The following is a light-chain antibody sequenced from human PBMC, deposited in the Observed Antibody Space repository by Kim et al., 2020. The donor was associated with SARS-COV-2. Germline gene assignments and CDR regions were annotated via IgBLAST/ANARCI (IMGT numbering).Light chain of an antibody. V-gene: IGKV3-20*01. Sequence: GSLALSPGDRATLSGRASENLSASYLAGYQQKPGQAPTRGIYGASIRATGIPDRFSGSGSGADVTPAITRVEPEDFAVYYCQSKETFGQGTKLEI. CDR2: GAS. J-gene: IGKJ2*01. CDR1: ENLSASY. CDR3: QSKET.